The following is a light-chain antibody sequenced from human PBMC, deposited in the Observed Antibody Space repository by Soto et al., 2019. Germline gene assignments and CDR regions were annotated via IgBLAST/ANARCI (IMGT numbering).Light chain of an antibody. Sequence: EIVMTQSPATLSVSPVEGATLSCRASQSVRTKLAWYQQKAGQAPRLLIYGASTRASGVSDRFSGSGSGTEYTLTISRLQSEDFAFYYCQQYNNWPTFGQGTKVDIK. CDR1: QSVRTK. J-gene: IGKJ1*01. CDR3: QQYNNWPT. V-gene: IGKV3-15*01. CDR2: GAS.